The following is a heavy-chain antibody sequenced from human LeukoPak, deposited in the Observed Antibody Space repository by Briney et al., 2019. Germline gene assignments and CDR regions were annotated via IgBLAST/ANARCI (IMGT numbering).Heavy chain of an antibody. V-gene: IGHV1-8*01. CDR2: MNPNSGNT. CDR3: ARGLYDILTGYFLGDDY. J-gene: IGHJ4*02. D-gene: IGHD3-9*01. CDR1: GYTFTSYD. Sequence: ASVKGSCKASGYTFTSYDINWVRQATGQGLEWMGWMNPNSGNTGYAQKFQGRVTMTRNTSISTAYMELSSLRSEDTAVYYCARGLYDILTGYFLGDDYWGQGTLVTVSS.